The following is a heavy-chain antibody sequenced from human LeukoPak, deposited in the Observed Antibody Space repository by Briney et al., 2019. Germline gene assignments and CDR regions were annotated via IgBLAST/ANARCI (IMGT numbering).Heavy chain of an antibody. CDR2: ISSSSSYI. D-gene: IGHD1-26*01. CDR1: GFTFSSYS. J-gene: IGHJ4*02. V-gene: IGHV3-21*01. CDR3: AREWGSYSRGGDY. Sequence: GGSLRLSCAASGFTFSSYSMNWVRQAPGKGLEWVSSISSSSSYIYYTDSVKGRFTISRDNAKNSLYLQMNSLRAEDTAVYFCAREWGSYSRGGDYWGQGTLVTVSS.